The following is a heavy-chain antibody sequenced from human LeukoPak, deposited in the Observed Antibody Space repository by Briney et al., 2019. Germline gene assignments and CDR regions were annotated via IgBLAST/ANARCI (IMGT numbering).Heavy chain of an antibody. CDR3: ARNLYSGRVINWFDP. CDR1: GYTFTSYG. Sequence: ASVKVSCKASGYTFTSYGISWVRQAPGQGLEWMGWISAYNGNTNHAQKLQGRVTMTTDTSTSTAYMELRSLRSDDTAVYYCARNLYSGRVINWFDPWGQGTLVTVSS. CDR2: ISAYNGNT. J-gene: IGHJ5*02. D-gene: IGHD1-26*01. V-gene: IGHV1-18*01.